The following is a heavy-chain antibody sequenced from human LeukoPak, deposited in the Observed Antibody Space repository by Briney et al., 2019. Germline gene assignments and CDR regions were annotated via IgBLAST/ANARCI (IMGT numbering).Heavy chain of an antibody. J-gene: IGHJ1*01. CDR2: INPRGGST. V-gene: IGHV1-46*03. D-gene: IGHD2-2*01. Sequence: ASVKVSCKASGYVFIDYHLHWVRQAPGQGLEWMGIINPRGGSTSHAQKFQGRVTMTRDMSTSTVYMELSSLRSEDTAVYYCAPAVMTDGYFQHWGQGTLVTVSS. CDR1: GYVFIDYH. CDR3: APAVMTDGYFQH.